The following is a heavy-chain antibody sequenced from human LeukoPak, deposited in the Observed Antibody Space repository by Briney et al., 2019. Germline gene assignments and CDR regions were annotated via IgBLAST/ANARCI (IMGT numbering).Heavy chain of an antibody. V-gene: IGHV4-31*03. CDR1: GGSISRGGDY. CDR2: TYYGGNT. Sequence: SQTLSLTRTVSGGSISRGGDYWTWIRQHPGKGLEWIGNTYYGGNTYYNPSLKSRGTISIDTSKNQFSLKLTSVTAADTAVYYCVVWKRDYTVDYWGQGTLVTVSS. D-gene: IGHD4-11*01. J-gene: IGHJ4*02. CDR3: VVWKRDYTVDY.